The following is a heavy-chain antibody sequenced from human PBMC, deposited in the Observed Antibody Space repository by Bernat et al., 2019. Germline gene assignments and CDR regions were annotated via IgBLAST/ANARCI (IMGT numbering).Heavy chain of an antibody. D-gene: IGHD4-11*01. CDR3: ARFATVTSFGAYYYGMDV. CDR1: GFTFSSYE. V-gene: IGHV3-48*03. CDR2: ISSSGSTI. Sequence: EVQLVESGGGLVQPGGSLRLSCAASGFTFSSYEMNWVRQAPGKGLEWVSYISSSGSTIDYADSVKGRFTISRDNAKNSLYLQMNSLRAEDTAVYYCARFATVTSFGAYYYGMDVWGQGTTVTVSS. J-gene: IGHJ6*02.